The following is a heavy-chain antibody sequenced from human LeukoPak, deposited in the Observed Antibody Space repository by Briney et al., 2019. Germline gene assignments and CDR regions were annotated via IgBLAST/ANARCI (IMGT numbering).Heavy chain of an antibody. V-gene: IGHV3-30*04. CDR1: GFTFSSYA. D-gene: IGHD3-16*02. CDR3: ARDGAAIPLDY. J-gene: IGHJ4*02. Sequence: GGSLRLSCAASGFTFSSYAMHWVRQAPGRGLGWVAVISYDGSNKYYADSVKGRFTISRDNSKNTLYLQMNSLRAEDTAVYYCARDGAAIPLDYWGQGTLVTVSS. CDR2: ISYDGSNK.